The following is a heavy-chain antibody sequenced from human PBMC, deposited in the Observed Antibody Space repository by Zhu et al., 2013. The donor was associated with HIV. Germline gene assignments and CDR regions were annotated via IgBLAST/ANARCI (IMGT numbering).Heavy chain of an antibody. CDR1: GGTFSSYT. D-gene: IGHD2-2*01. J-gene: IGHJ6*02. CDR3: ARDRDCSSTSCQTTSYYYYYGMDV. Sequence: QVQLVQSGAEVKKPGSSVKVSCKASGGTFSSYTISWVRQAPGQGLEWMGRIIPILGIANYAQKFQGRVTITADKSTSTAYMELSSLRSEDTAVYYCARDRDCSSTSCQTTSYYYYYGMDVWGQGTTVTVSS. CDR2: IIPILGIA. V-gene: IGHV1-69*08.